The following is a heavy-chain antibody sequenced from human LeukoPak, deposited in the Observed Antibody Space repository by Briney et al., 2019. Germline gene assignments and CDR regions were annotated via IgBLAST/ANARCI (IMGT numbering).Heavy chain of an antibody. J-gene: IGHJ3*02. CDR1: GFTVSSNY. D-gene: IGHD1-26*01. Sequence: GGSLRLSCAASGFTVSSNYMSWVRQAPGKGLEWVSEIYSDGSTYYAASVKGRFSISRDNSKNTVYLQMNSLRAEDTAVYYCARELREHGVFDIWGQGTMVTVSS. CDR2: IYSDGST. V-gene: IGHV3-53*01. CDR3: ARELREHGVFDI.